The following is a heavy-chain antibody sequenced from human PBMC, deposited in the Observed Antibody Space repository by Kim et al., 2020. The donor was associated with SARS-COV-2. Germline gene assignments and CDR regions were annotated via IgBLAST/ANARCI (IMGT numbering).Heavy chain of an antibody. D-gene: IGHD2-2*01. CDR1: GFTFSSYS. Sequence: GGSLRLSCAASGFTFSSYSMNWVRQAPGKGLEWVSSISSSSSYIYYADSVKGRFTISRDNAKNSLYLQMNSLRAEDTAVYYCARVGLVPAALVLDYGMDVWGQGTTVTVSS. J-gene: IGHJ6*02. V-gene: IGHV3-21*01. CDR3: ARVGLVPAALVLDYGMDV. CDR2: ISSSSSYI.